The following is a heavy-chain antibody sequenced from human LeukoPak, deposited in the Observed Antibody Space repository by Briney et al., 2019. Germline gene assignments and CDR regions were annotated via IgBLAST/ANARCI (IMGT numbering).Heavy chain of an antibody. J-gene: IGHJ6*04. CDR1: GFTFSDYY. Sequence: PGGSLRLSCAASGFTFSDYYMSWIRQPPGKGLEWIGEINHSGSTNYNPSLKSRVTISVDTSKNQFSLKLSSVTAADTAVYYCARKAGSHHRKRVGMDVWGKGTTVTVSS. D-gene: IGHD1-26*01. CDR2: INHSGST. CDR3: ARKAGSHHRKRVGMDV. V-gene: IGHV4-34*01.